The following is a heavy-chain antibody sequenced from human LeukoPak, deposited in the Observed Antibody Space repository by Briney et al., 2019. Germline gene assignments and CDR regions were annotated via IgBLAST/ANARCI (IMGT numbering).Heavy chain of an antibody. CDR2: IYYSGST. J-gene: IGHJ6*02. Sequence: SSETLSLTCTVSGGSISSGDYYWSWIRQPPGKGLEWIGYIYYSGSTYYNPSLKSRVTISVDTSKNQFSLKLSSVTAADTAVYYCARGDLRVVVPAATHYYYGMDVWGQETTVTVSS. V-gene: IGHV4-30-4*02. D-gene: IGHD2-2*01. CDR3: ARGDLRVVVPAATHYYYGMDV. CDR1: GGSISSGDYY.